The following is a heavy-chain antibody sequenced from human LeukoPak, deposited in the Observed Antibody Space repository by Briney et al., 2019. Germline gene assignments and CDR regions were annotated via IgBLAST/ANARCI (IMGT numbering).Heavy chain of an antibody. Sequence: GGSLRLSCAASGFTFSSYGMSWVRQAPGKGLEWVSGIRVSGGSTYYADSVKGRFTISRDNSKNTLYLEMNSLRGEDTAVYYCAKSRYCTSTTCSSIFWGQGTLVTVSS. CDR2: IRVSGGST. J-gene: IGHJ4*02. D-gene: IGHD2-2*01. CDR1: GFTFSSYG. V-gene: IGHV3-23*01. CDR3: AKSRYCTSTTCSSIF.